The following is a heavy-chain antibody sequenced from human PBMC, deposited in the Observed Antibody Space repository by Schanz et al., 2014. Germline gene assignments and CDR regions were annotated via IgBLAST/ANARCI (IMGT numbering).Heavy chain of an antibody. J-gene: IGHJ6*02. Sequence: EVQLVESGGGLVQPGGSLRLSCAASTFTFSSYWMHWVRQAPGKVLVWVSRIDRAGSRTNYADSVKGRFTISRDNAKSTVYLQMNSLGVEDMAVYYCARGGYSYGSGYYAMDVWGQGAAVTVSS. V-gene: IGHV3-74*01. CDR2: IDRAGSRT. D-gene: IGHD5-18*01. CDR3: ARGGYSYGSGYYAMDV. CDR1: TFTFSSYW.